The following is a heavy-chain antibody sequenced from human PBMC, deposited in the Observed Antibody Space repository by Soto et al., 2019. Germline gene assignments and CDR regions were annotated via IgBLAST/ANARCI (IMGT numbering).Heavy chain of an antibody. CDR3: ARQTYCSSTSCYTVDS. Sequence: GESLKISCKGSGYSFTSYWIGWVRQMPGKGLEWMGIIYLGDSDTRYSPSFQGQVTISADKSISTAYLQWSSLKASDTAMYYCARQTYCSSTSCYTVDSWGQGTLVTVSS. CDR1: GYSFTSYW. CDR2: IYLGDSDT. V-gene: IGHV5-51*01. J-gene: IGHJ4*02. D-gene: IGHD2-2*02.